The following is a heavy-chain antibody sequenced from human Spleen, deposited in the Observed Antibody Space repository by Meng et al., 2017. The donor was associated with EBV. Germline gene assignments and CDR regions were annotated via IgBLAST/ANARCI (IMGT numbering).Heavy chain of an antibody. Sequence: VQAGAALKKPCASMKVSCKASGYTVTSYYIHWVRSAPGQGLEWMGIINPSGGSTTYAQKFHGRVTMTSDTSTSTVYMELSSLRSEDTAVYYCAREGHYASSSEWGQGALVTVSS. J-gene: IGHJ4*02. CDR3: AREGHYASSSE. D-gene: IGHD6-6*01. CDR2: INPSGGST. V-gene: IGHV1-46*01. CDR1: GYTVTSYY.